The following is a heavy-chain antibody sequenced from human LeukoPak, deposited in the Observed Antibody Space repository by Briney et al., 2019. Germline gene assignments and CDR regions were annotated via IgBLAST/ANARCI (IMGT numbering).Heavy chain of an antibody. CDR1: GFTFSDHY. CDR3: ARARGPYGMDV. CDR2: TRNKANSYTT. J-gene: IGHJ6*02. V-gene: IGHV3-72*01. Sequence: PGGSLRLSCAASGFTFSDHYMDWGRQDPGKGLEWVGRTRNKANSYTTEYAASVKGRFTISTDDSKISLYLQMNSLKTEDTAVYYCARARGPYGMDVWGQGTTVTVSS. D-gene: IGHD6-25*01.